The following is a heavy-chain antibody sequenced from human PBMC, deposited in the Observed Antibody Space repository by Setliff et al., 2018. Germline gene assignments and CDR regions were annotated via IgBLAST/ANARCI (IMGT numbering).Heavy chain of an antibody. Sequence: PSETLSLTCTVSGGSISSRTYYWSWIRQPAGKGLEWIGHIYTSWSTVYNPPLKSRVTISLDTSKNQFSLDLSSVTAADTAVYYCARVSGFLYIDVWGNGTTVTVSS. J-gene: IGHJ6*03. CDR3: ARVSGFLYIDV. D-gene: IGHD3-3*01. CDR2: IYTSWST. CDR1: GGSISSRTYY. V-gene: IGHV4-61*09.